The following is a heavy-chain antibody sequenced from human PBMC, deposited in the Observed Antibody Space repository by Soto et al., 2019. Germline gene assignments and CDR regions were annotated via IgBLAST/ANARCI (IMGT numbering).Heavy chain of an antibody. J-gene: IGHJ1*01. D-gene: IGHD5-12*01. V-gene: IGHV3-23*01. CDR2: ISGSGGST. CDR1: GGSISSSSYY. Sequence: PSETLSLTCTVSGGSISSSSYYWGWIRQPPGKGLEWVSAISGSGGSTYYADSVKGRFTISRDNSKNTLYLQMNSLRAEDTAVYYCAKDVAIVATIIVQYFQHWGQGTLVTVSS. CDR3: AKDVAIVATIIVQYFQH.